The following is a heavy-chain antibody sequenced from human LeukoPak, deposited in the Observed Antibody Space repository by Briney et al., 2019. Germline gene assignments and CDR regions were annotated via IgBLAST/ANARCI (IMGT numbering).Heavy chain of an antibody. V-gene: IGHV4-39*07. CDR3: ASSSSGYSYAPFDY. Sequence: SETLSLTCTVSGGSISSSSYYWGWIRRPPGKGLEWIGSIYYSGSTYYNPSLKSRVTISVDTSKNQFSLKLSSVTAADTAVYYCASSSSGYSYAPFDYWGQGTLVTVSS. D-gene: IGHD5-18*01. CDR2: IYYSGST. CDR1: GGSISSSSYY. J-gene: IGHJ4*02.